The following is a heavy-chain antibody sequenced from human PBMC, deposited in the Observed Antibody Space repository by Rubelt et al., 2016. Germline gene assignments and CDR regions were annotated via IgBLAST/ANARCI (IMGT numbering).Heavy chain of an antibody. CDR1: GGSISSSSYY. J-gene: IGHJ4*02. CDR3: ARYSYGQYYFDY. V-gene: IGHV4-39*07. D-gene: IGHD5-18*01. Sequence: QLQLQESGPGLVKPSETLSLTCTVSGGSISSSSYYWGWIRQPPWKGLEWIGSIYYSGSTYYNPSLKSRVTISVETSKNQFSLKLSSVTAADTAGYYCARYSYGQYYFDYWGQGTLVTVSS. CDR2: IYYSGST.